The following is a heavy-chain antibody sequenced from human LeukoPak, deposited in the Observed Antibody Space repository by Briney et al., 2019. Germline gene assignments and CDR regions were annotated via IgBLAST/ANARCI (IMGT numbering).Heavy chain of an antibody. V-gene: IGHV1-2*04. CDR2: INPNSGGT. D-gene: IGHD5-18*01. Sequence: GASVKVSCKASGYTFTGYYMHWVRQAPGQGLEWMGWINPNSGGTNYAQKFQGWVTMTRDTSISTAYMELSRLRSDDTAVYYCARENTAMVSPTFDYWGQGTLVTVSS. CDR1: GYTFTGYY. CDR3: ARENTAMVSPTFDY. J-gene: IGHJ4*02.